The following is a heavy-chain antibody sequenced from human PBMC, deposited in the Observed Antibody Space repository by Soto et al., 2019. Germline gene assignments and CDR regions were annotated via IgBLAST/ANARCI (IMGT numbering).Heavy chain of an antibody. D-gene: IGHD3-3*01. CDR1: GYSFTSYW. Sequence: GESLKISCKGSGYSFTSYWIGWVRQMPGKGLEWMGIIYPGDSDTRYSPSFQGQVTISADKSISTAYLQWSSLKASDTATYYCARFSLNYDFLSGYYNVHHYYGIDVWCQGTTVTVSS. CDR3: ARFSLNYDFLSGYYNVHHYYGIDV. J-gene: IGHJ6*02. CDR2: IYPGDSDT. V-gene: IGHV5-51*01.